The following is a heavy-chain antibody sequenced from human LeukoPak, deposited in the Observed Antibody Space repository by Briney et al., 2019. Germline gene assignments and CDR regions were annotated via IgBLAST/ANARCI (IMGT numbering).Heavy chain of an antibody. CDR2: IFTNTGNS. CDR1: GYTFTSYA. CDR3: ATNYDSSGYFTF. D-gene: IGHD3-22*01. Sequence: ASVKVSCKASGYTFTSYAMSWLRQAPGQGLEYMGWIFTNTGNSTYTQGFTGRFVFSLDTSVSTAYLQISSLKAEDTAVYFCATNYDSSGYFTFWGQGTLVTVSS. J-gene: IGHJ4*02. V-gene: IGHV7-4-1*02.